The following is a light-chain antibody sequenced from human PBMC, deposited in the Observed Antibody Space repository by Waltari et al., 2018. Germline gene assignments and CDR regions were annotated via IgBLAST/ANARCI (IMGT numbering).Light chain of an antibody. CDR3: QQYNSWPPYT. J-gene: IGKJ2*01. CDR1: QGVSSN. CDR2: GAS. Sequence: EIVMTQSPATLSVSPGERATLSCRASQGVSSNLAWYQQKPGQVPRLLIYGASSRATGIPGRFSGSGSGTDFTLTISSLQSEDFAVYYCQQYNSWPPYTFGQGTKLQIK. V-gene: IGKV3-15*01.